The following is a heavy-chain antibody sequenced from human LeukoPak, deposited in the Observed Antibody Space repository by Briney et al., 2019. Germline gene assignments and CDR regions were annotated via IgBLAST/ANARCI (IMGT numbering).Heavy chain of an antibody. Sequence: GGSLRLSCAASGFTFNTYAMSWVRQAPGKGLEWVSAISGGGGSTYYADSVKGRFTISRDNSKNTLYLQMNSLRAEDTAVYYCAKGEFREYPGWFDPWGQGTLVTVSS. CDR2: ISGGGGST. CDR1: GFTFNTYA. V-gene: IGHV3-23*01. J-gene: IGHJ5*02. CDR3: AKGEFREYPGWFDP. D-gene: IGHD3-10*01.